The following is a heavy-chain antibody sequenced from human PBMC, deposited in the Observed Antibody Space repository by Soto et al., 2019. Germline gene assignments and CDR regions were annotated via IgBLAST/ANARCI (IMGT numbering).Heavy chain of an antibody. CDR2: IKSKTDGGTT. V-gene: IGHV3-15*07. Sequence: GGSLRLSCAASGFTFSNAWMNWFRQAPGKGLEWVGRIKSKTDGGTTDYAAPVKGRFTISRDDSKNTLYLQMNSLKTEDTAVYYCTTRPDYDFWSGYLYYFDYWGQGTLVTVSS. J-gene: IGHJ4*02. D-gene: IGHD3-3*01. CDR3: TTRPDYDFWSGYLYYFDY. CDR1: GFTFSNAW.